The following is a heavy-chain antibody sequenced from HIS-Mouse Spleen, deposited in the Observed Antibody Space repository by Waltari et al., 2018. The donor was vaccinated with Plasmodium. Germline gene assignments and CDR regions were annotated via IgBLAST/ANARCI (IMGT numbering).Heavy chain of an antibody. J-gene: IGHJ1*01. Sequence: QVQLVQSGAEVKKPGASVKVSCKPSGYTLTGYYMHWVRQAPGQGLEWMGWRKPTNVCKKMGKKFQSRVSKSREPYTRPDYMEQSRLGSDDTAVYYCARVLAYKAAAGTFVEDFQHWGQGTLVTVSS. CDR3: ARVLAYKAAAGTFVEDFQH. CDR1: GYTLTGYY. CDR2: RKPTNVCK. V-gene: IGHV1-2*02. D-gene: IGHD6-13*01.